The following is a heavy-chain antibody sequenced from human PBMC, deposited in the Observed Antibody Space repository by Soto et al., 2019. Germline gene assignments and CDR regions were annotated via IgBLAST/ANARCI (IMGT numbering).Heavy chain of an antibody. J-gene: IGHJ3*02. D-gene: IGHD1-20*01. V-gene: IGHV3-23*01. CDR2: ISSSGGST. CDR1: GFTFSSYA. CDR3: ASPITGTTELGMGKGPVVAFDI. Sequence: GGSLRLSCAASGFTFSSYAMSWVRQAPGKGLEWVSGISSSGGSTYYADSVKGRFTISRDNSKNTLYLQMNSLRAEDTALYYCASPITGTTELGMGKGPVVAFDIWGQGTMVTVSS.